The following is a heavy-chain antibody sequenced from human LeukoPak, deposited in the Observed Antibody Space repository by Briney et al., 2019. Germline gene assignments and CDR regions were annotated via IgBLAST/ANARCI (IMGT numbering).Heavy chain of an antibody. J-gene: IGHJ5*02. Sequence: SETLSLTCAVYGGSFSGYYWSWIRQPPGKGLEWIGEINHSGSTNYNPSLKSRVTMSVDTSKNQFSLKLSSVTAADTAVYYCARGTGSITMVRGGENWFDPWGQGTLVTVSS. CDR2: INHSGST. CDR1: GGSFSGYY. CDR3: ARGTGSITMVRGGENWFDP. V-gene: IGHV4-34*01. D-gene: IGHD3-10*01.